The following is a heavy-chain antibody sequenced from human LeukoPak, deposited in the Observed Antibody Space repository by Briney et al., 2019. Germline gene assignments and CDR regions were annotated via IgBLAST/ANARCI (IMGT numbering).Heavy chain of an antibody. J-gene: IGHJ6*02. Sequence: SETLSLTCTVSGGSISSYYWSWIRQPPGKGLEWMGEINHSGSTNYNPSLKSRVTISVDTSKNQFSLKLSSVTAADTAVYYCATFGSSSGYYYYGMDVWGQGTTVTVSS. D-gene: IGHD6-6*01. V-gene: IGHV4-34*01. CDR2: INHSGST. CDR3: ATFGSSSGYYYYGMDV. CDR1: GGSISSYY.